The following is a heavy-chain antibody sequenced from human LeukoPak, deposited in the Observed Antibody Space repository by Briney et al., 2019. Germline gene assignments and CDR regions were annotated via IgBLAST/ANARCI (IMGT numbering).Heavy chain of an antibody. CDR1: GGSITTSSYY. J-gene: IGHJ2*01. V-gene: IGHV4-39*01. CDR3: ARQDSSSWYVFWYFDL. D-gene: IGHD6-13*01. CDR2: IYYSGST. Sequence: PSETLSLTCTVSGGSITTSSYYWGWIRQPPGKGLEWIGIIYYSGSTYYNPSLKGRVTISVDTSKNQFSLKLSSVTAADTAVYYCARQDSSSWYVFWYFDLWGRGTLVTVSS.